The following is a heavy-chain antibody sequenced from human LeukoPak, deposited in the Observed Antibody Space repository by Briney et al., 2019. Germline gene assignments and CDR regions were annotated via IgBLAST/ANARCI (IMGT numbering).Heavy chain of an antibody. CDR3: ARVGGYCSSTSCYGGYYYYYGMDV. CDR1: GYTFTSYD. V-gene: IGHV1-8*01. CDR2: MNPNSGNT. D-gene: IGHD2-2*01. Sequence: ASVKVSCKASGYTFTSYDINWMRQATGQGLEWMGWMNPNSGNTGYAQKFQGRVTMTRNTSISTAYMELSSLRSEDTAVYYCARVGGYCSSTSCYGGYYYYYGMDVWGQGTTVTVSS. J-gene: IGHJ6*02.